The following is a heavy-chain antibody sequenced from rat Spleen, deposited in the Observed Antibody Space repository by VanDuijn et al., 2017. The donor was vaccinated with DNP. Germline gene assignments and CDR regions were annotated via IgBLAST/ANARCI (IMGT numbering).Heavy chain of an antibody. V-gene: IGHV2-1*01. CDR3: ARSGDYSSYYVMDV. Sequence: QVQLKESGPGLVQPSQTLSLTCTVSGFSLTSNGVSWVRQPPGKGLEWMGRIQNGGSTDYNSALKSRLSISRDTSKSQVFLKMNSLQTEDTAMYFCARSGDYSSYYVMDVWGQGASVTVSS. CDR1: GFSLTSNG. J-gene: IGHJ4*01. D-gene: IGHD1-2*01. CDR2: IQNGGST.